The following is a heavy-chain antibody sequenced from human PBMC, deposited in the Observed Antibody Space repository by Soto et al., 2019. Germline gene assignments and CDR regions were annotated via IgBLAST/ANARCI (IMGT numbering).Heavy chain of an antibody. Sequence: QVQLVQSGAEVKKPGSSVKVSCKASGGTFSSYAISWVRQAPGQGLEWMGGIIPIFGTANYAQKFQGRVTITADKSTSTAYMKLSSLRSEDTAVYYCARGLHSSRTYYYGMDVWGQGTTVTVSS. D-gene: IGHD6-19*01. CDR2: IIPIFGTA. V-gene: IGHV1-69*06. J-gene: IGHJ6*02. CDR3: ARGLHSSRTYYYGMDV. CDR1: GGTFSSYA.